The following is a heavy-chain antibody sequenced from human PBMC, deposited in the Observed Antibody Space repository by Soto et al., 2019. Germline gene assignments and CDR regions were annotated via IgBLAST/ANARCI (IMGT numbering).Heavy chain of an antibody. CDR3: ASGITMVRR. Sequence: QVQLVESGGGVVQPGRSLRLSCAASGFTFSSYGMHWVRQAPGKGLEWVAVIWYDGSNKYYADSVKGRFTISRDNSKNTLYLQMNSLRAEDTAVYYCASGITMVRRWGQGTLVTVSS. CDR1: GFTFSSYG. CDR2: IWYDGSNK. D-gene: IGHD3-10*01. J-gene: IGHJ4*02. V-gene: IGHV3-33*01.